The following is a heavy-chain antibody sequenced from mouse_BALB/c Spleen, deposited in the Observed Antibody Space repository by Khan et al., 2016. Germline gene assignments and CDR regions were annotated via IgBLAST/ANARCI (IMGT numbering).Heavy chain of an antibody. V-gene: IGHV5-9-2*01. CDR3: ARNYGSSYPDY. J-gene: IGHJ4*01. Sequence: EVELVESGGGLVKPGGSLKLSCAASGFTFSSYGMSWVRQTPEKRLEWVATISGGGSYTYYPDSVKGRFTISRDNAKNNLYLQMSSLRSEDTAWYYCARNYGSSYPDYWGQGTSVTVSS. D-gene: IGHD1-1*01. CDR1: GFTFSSYG. CDR2: ISGGGSYT.